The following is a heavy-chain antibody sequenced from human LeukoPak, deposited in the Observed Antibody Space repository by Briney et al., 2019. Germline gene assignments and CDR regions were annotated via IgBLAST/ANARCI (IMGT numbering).Heavy chain of an antibody. D-gene: IGHD6-6*01. J-gene: IGHJ5*02. Sequence: SQTLSLTCSVSGGSINSGSYYWSWIRQPAGKGLEWIGRIYTSGSTNYNPSFKSRVTMSVDTSKNQFSLKLSSVTAADTAVYYCARETWSPYSSSGNWFDPWGQGTLVTVSS. CDR2: IYTSGST. V-gene: IGHV4-61*02. CDR1: GGSINSGSYY. CDR3: ARETWSPYSSSGNWFDP.